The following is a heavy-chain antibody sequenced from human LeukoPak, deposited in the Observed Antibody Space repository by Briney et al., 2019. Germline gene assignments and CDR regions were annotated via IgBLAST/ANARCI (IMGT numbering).Heavy chain of an antibody. CDR2: IYYSGST. J-gene: IGHJ5*01. D-gene: IGHD6-13*01. V-gene: IGHV4-39*07. Sequence: SETLSPTCTVSGGSITSSTYYWGWIRQPPGKGLEWIGSIYYSGSTYCNPSLKSRVTISVDTSKNQFSLKLSSVTAADTAVYYCARVRGYSSSWFNFWGQGTLVTVSS. CDR3: ARVRGYSSSWFNF. CDR1: GGSITSSTYY.